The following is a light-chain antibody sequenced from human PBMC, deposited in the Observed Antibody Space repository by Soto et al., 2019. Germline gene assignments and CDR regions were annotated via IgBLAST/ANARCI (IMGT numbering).Light chain of an antibody. J-gene: IGKJ1*01. Sequence: DLQMTQSPSSLSASVGGRITITCRASQRISTYLNWYQQKPGKAPKLLIYGAYSLQSGVPSRFSGSGSGTDLTITISSLQPEDGATYDGQQANSFPWTFGQGTKVDIK. V-gene: IGKV1-39*01. CDR2: GAY. CDR3: QQANSFPWT. CDR1: QRISTY.